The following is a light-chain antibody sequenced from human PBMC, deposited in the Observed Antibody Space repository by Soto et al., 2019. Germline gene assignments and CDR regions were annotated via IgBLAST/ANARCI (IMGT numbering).Light chain of an antibody. V-gene: IGKV3-11*01. J-gene: IGKJ4*02. Sequence: EIVLTQSPATLSLSPGERATLSCRASQSVSSYSAGYQQLPGQAPSLLIYDAASRATSIQASLSGSGSGTFFPTTISSLAPEDFAFYYCQQRSNWLTFGAGTKVEIK. CDR3: QQRSNWLT. CDR2: DAA. CDR1: QSVSSY.